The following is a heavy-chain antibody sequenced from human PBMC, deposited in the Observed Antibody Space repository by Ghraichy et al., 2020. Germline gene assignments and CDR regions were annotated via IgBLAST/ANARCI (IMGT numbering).Heavy chain of an antibody. CDR1: GFTFSSYA. Sequence: AGSLRLSCSASGFTFSSYAMHWVRQAPGKGLEYVSAISSNGGSTYYADSVKGRFTISRDNSKNTLYLQMSSLRAEDTAVYYCRGDYYDSSGYYYFDYWGQGTLVTVSS. CDR2: ISSNGGST. J-gene: IGHJ4*02. V-gene: IGHV3-64D*06. D-gene: IGHD3-22*01. CDR3: RGDYYDSSGYYYFDY.